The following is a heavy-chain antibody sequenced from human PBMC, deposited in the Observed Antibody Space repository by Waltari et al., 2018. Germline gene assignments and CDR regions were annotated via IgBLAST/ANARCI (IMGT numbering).Heavy chain of an antibody. V-gene: IGHV3-23*01. CDR3: ATDDSSGYLGFYYFDY. D-gene: IGHD3-22*01. J-gene: IGHJ4*02. CDR2: ISGSGGST. CDR1: GFTFSSYA. Sequence: EVQLLESGGGLVQPGGSLRLSCAASGFTFSSYAMSWVRQAPGKGLEWVSAISGSGGSTYDADSGKGRFTIARDNSKNTLYLQMNSLRAEDTAVYYCATDDSSGYLGFYYFDYWGQGTLVTVSS.